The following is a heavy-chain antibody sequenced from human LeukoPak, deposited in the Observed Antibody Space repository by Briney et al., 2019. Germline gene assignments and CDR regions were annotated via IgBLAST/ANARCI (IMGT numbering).Heavy chain of an antibody. CDR2: ISSSGGGT. CDR3: ASAGSGWSFVT. CDR1: GFTFSTYA. Sequence: GGSLRLSCAASGFTFSTYAMSWVRQAPGKGLEWVSTISSSGGGTYYADSVKGRFTISRDNSKNTVFLQMNSLRAEDTAVYYCASAGSGWSFVTWGQGTLVTVSS. D-gene: IGHD6-19*01. V-gene: IGHV3-23*01. J-gene: IGHJ4*02.